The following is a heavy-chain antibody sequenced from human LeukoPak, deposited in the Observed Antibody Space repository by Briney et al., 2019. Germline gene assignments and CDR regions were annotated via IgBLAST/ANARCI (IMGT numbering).Heavy chain of an antibody. V-gene: IGHV3-23*01. D-gene: IGHD6-19*01. J-gene: IGHJ4*02. CDR3: AKDRGSGWSFDY. Sequence: GGSLRLSCAASGFTFSSYAMSWVRQAPGKGLECVSGISAGGGSTYYADSVKGRLTVSRDNSKNTLYLQMNSLRADDTAIYYCAKDRGSGWSFDYWGQGTLVTVYS. CDR2: ISAGGGST. CDR1: GFTFSSYA.